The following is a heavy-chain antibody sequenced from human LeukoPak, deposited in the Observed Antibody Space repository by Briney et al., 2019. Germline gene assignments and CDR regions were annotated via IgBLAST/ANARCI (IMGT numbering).Heavy chain of an antibody. CDR3: ARVTHTELSTWFDP. J-gene: IGHJ5*02. CDR1: GGTFSSYA. CDR2: IIPIFGTA. V-gene: IGHV1-69*06. D-gene: IGHD5-18*01. Sequence: SVKVSCKASGGTFSSYAISWVRQAPGQGLEWMGGIIPIFGTANYAQKFQGRVTITADKSTTTAYMELSSLRTEDTAVYYCARVTHTELSTWFDPWGQGTLVTVSS.